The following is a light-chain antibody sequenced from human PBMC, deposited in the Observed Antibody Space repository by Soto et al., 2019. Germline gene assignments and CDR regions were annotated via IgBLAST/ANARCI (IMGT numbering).Light chain of an antibody. J-gene: IGLJ1*01. CDR1: SSDVGGYNY. V-gene: IGLV2-14*01. CDR2: EVS. CDR3: SSYTSSSTPYV. Sequence: QSALTQPASVSGSPGQSITISCTGTSSDVGGYNYVSWYQQHPGKAPKLMIYEVSNRPSRVSNRFSGSKSGNTASLTISGLQAEDEADYYCSSYTSSSTPYVFGTGTKV.